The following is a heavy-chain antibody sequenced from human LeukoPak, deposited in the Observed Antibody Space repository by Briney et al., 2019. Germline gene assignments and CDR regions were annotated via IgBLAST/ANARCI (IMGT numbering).Heavy chain of an antibody. J-gene: IGHJ4*02. D-gene: IGHD3-9*01. CDR1: GYTVTSYG. Sequence: ASVKVSCKASGYTVTSYGISWVRQAPGQGLEWMGWISAYNGNTNYAQKLQGRVTMTTDTSTSTAYMELRSLRSDDTAVYYCARRYYDILTGYYDYWGQGTLVTVSS. CDR2: ISAYNGNT. V-gene: IGHV1-18*04. CDR3: ARRYYDILTGYYDY.